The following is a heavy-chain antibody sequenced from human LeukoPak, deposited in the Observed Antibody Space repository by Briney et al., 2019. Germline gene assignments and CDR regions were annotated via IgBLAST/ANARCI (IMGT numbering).Heavy chain of an antibody. Sequence: PSQTLSLTCTVSGGSINNADYYWGWIRQPPGKGLEWIGYIYYSENTYYNPSLKSRVIISVGTSENQFSLKLSSVTAADTAVYYCARTYGSGTDPRSFDYWGQGTLVTVSS. CDR2: IYYSENT. J-gene: IGHJ4*02. D-gene: IGHD3-10*01. CDR3: ARTYGSGTDPRSFDY. CDR1: GGSINNADYY. V-gene: IGHV4-30-4*01.